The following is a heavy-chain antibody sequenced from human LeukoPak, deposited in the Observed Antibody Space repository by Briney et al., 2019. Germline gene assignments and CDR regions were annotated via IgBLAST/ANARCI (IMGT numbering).Heavy chain of an antibody. CDR2: FDPEDGET. CDR1: GYTLTELS. D-gene: IGHD6-19*01. CDR3: ARVRAVADPHFDY. J-gene: IGHJ4*02. V-gene: IGHV1-24*01. Sequence: ASVTVSCMVSGYTLTELSMHWVRQAPGKGREWVGGFDPEDGETNYAQQFKGRVTMAEDTSTDTAYMELSSLRSEDTGVYYCARVRAVADPHFDYWGEGNLLTVS.